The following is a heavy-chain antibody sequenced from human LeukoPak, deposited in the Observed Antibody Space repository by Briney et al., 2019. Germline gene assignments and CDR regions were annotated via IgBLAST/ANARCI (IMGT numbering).Heavy chain of an antibody. D-gene: IGHD4-17*01. Sequence: GGSLRLACEASGFSFNTYAMNWVRQAPGKGLEWVSDISGNGVNTHYVDSLKGRFIISRDNSKNTVYLQMSSLIAGDTAVYYCARVQRDDFGDYGNDYWGQGTLVTVSS. CDR2: ISGNGVNT. V-gene: IGHV3-23*01. CDR1: GFSFNTYA. CDR3: ARVQRDDFGDYGNDY. J-gene: IGHJ4*02.